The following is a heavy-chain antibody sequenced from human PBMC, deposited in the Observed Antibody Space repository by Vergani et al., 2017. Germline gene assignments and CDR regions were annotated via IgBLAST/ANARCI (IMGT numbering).Heavy chain of an antibody. Sequence: QVQLVQSGAEVKKPGSSVKVSCKASGCTFSSYAISWVRQAPGQGLEWMGGISPIFGTANYAQKFQGRVTITADEATITAYMELSSLRSEDTAVYYCARVDLWGGPQRWFDPWGQGTLVTVSS. D-gene: IGHD3-3*01. J-gene: IGHJ5*02. V-gene: IGHV1-69*01. CDR3: ARVDLWGGPQRWFDP. CDR2: ISPIFGTA. CDR1: GCTFSSYA.